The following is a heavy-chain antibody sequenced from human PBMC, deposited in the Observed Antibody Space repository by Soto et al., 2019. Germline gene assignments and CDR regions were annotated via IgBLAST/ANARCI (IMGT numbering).Heavy chain of an antibody. D-gene: IGHD6-6*01. CDR2: IVVGSGNT. V-gene: IGHV1-58*01. CDR3: AARGATGSSYYSGLDV. J-gene: IGHJ6*02. CDR1: GFTLTSSA. Sequence: APVKGSRKGSGFTLTSSAVQWVRQARGQSLEWIGWIVVGSGNTNYAQKFRERVTITRDMSTGTAYMQLSSLRSDDTAVYYCAARGATGSSYYSGLDVWGQGTTVTGSS.